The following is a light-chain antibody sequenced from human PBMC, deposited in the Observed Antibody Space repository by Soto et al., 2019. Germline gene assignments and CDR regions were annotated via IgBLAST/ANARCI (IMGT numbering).Light chain of an antibody. J-gene: IGKJ2*01. V-gene: IGKV3-15*01. Sequence: EIVMTQSPATLSVSPGERATLSCRASQSVSSNLAWYQQKPGQAPRLLIYGASTRATGIPARLSGSGSGTECTRTISSLQSEDFAVYYCQQYNNWPPYTFGQGTKLEIK. CDR1: QSVSSN. CDR3: QQYNNWPPYT. CDR2: GAS.